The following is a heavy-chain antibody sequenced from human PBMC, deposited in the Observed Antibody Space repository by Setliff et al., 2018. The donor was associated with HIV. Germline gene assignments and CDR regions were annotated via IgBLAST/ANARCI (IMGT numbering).Heavy chain of an antibody. J-gene: IGHJ1*01. CDR1: GGSISSSSYY. CDR2: LYYSGTT. CDR3: ASRGIVVVTMSMPDEFFVH. D-gene: IGHD2-21*02. V-gene: IGHV4-39*01. Sequence: PSETLSLTCTVSGGSISSSSYYWGWIRQPPGKGLEWIGSLYYSGTTYYNPSLKSRVTISVDTSKNQFSLKLSSMTAADSAVYYCASRGIVVVTMSMPDEFFVHWGHGTLVTVSS.